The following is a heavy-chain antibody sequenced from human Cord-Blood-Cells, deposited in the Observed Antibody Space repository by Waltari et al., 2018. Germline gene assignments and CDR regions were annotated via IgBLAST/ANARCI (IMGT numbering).Heavy chain of an antibody. CDR2: SYHSGST. D-gene: IGHD3-16*01. CDR1: GGSISSSTW. Sequence: QVKLQESGPGLVKPSGHLSLTCAGSGGSISSSTWRRWVRQPPGKGLEWIGESYHSGSTNYNPSLKSRVTISVDKSKNQFSLKLSSVTAADTAVYYCASSFTYYFDYWGQGTLVTVSS. V-gene: IGHV4-4*02. J-gene: IGHJ4*02. CDR3: ASSFTYYFDY.